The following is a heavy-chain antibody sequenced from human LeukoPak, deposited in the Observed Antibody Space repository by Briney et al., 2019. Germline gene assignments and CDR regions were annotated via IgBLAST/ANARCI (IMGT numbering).Heavy chain of an antibody. Sequence: GGSLRLSCAASGFTSSGYWMSWVRQAPGKGLEWVANIKQDGSEKYYVDSVKGRFTISRDNAKNSLYLQMSNLRAEDTAVYFCARGGGLDVWGQGATVTVSS. V-gene: IGHV3-7*03. J-gene: IGHJ6*02. CDR2: IKQDGSEK. CDR3: ARGGGLDV. D-gene: IGHD3-16*01. CDR1: GFTSSGYW.